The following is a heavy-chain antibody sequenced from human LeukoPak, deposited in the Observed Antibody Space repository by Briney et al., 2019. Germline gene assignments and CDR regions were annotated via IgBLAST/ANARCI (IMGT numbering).Heavy chain of an antibody. CDR2: IYTSGST. V-gene: IGHV4-4*07. CDR1: GGSISSYY. Sequence: SETLSLTCTVPGGSISSYYWSWIRQPAGKGLEWIGRIYTSGSTNYNPSLKSRVTMSVDTSKNQFSLKLSSVTAADTAVYYCAGGYCSGGSCSSGSSFVYWGQGTLVTVSS. CDR3: AGGYCSGGSCSSGSSFVY. D-gene: IGHD2-15*01. J-gene: IGHJ4*02.